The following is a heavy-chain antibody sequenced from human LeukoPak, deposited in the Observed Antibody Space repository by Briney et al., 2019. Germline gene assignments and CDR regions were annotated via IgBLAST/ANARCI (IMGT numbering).Heavy chain of an antibody. CDR1: GFSFSTYA. Sequence: PGGSLRLSCAASGFSFSTYAMHWVRRAPGKGLEWVANIKEDGNEKYYVDSVKGRFIISRDNAKNSAYLQINSLRVEDTAVYYCVAISYLAFDIWGQGTMVTVSS. CDR2: IKEDGNEK. CDR3: VAISYLAFDI. J-gene: IGHJ3*02. D-gene: IGHD3-3*01. V-gene: IGHV3-7*01.